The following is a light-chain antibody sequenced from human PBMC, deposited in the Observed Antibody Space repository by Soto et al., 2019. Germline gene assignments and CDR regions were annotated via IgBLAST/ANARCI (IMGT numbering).Light chain of an antibody. V-gene: IGLV1-44*01. Sequence: QSVLTQPPSASGTPGQRVTISCSGSSSNIGSNTVTWYHHLPGTAPKVLIYTNDQRPSGVPDRFSGSKSGTSASLAISGLQSEDEAEYYCAAWDDSLNAPVFGGGTKLIVL. CDR1: SSNIGSNT. CDR3: AAWDDSLNAPV. CDR2: TND. J-gene: IGLJ3*02.